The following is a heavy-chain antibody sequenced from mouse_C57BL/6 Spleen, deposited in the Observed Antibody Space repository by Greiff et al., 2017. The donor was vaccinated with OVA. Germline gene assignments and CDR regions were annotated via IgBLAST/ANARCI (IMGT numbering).Heavy chain of an antibody. CDR1: GFTFSSYA. D-gene: IGHD3-2*02. CDR3: AREGSSDYLDY. Sequence: EVKLQESGGGLVKPGGSLKLSCAASGFTFSSYAMSWVRQTPEKRLEWVATISDGGSYTYYPEHVKGRFTISRDNAKNKLYLQMRHLKSEDTDMYDSAREGSSDYLDYWGQGTTLTVSS. V-gene: IGHV5-4*03. CDR2: ISDGGSYT. J-gene: IGHJ2*01.